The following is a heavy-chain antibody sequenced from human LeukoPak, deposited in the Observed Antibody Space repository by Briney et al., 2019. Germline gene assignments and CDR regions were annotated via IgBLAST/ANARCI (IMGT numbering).Heavy chain of an antibody. V-gene: IGHV1-18*01. Sequence: ASVKVSCKASGYTFTKYGISWVRQAPGQGLEGMGWISTYNDNTNYAQKFQGRVTMTTDTSTSTVYMELRSLRSDDTAVYYCAREVVGSGSYYKDYWGQGTLVTVSS. CDR2: ISTYNDNT. CDR1: GYTFTKYG. J-gene: IGHJ4*02. D-gene: IGHD3-10*01. CDR3: AREVVGSGSYYKDY.